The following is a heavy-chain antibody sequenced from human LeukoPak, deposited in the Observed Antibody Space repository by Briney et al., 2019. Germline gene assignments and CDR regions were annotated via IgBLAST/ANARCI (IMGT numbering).Heavy chain of an antibody. CDR2: GFYIGRT. J-gene: IGHJ4*02. V-gene: IGHV4-59*02. CDR1: GASVRGHY. D-gene: IGHD5-24*01. Sequence: SETLSLTCTVSGASVRGHYWSWIRQTPGKGLEWIGYGFYIGRTNYNPSLGSRVAISLDTSKNQFSLRLTAVTAADTAVYYCARRDGDNYDFDYWGQGTLVTVSS. CDR3: ARRDGDNYDFDY.